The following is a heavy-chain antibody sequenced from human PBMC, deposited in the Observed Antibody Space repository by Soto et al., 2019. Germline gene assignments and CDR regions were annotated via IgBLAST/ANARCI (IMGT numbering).Heavy chain of an antibody. D-gene: IGHD2-15*01. V-gene: IGHV4-31*03. CDR3: ARARGGRYFDY. J-gene: IGHJ4*02. Sequence: SETLPLTCTVSGGFIISGSFYWIWIRQHPGKGLEWIGHISDSGSSYYNPSLESRVTISVDTSKNQFSLKLSAVTAADTAVYYCARARGGRYFDYWGQGTLVTVSS. CDR2: ISDSGSS. CDR1: GGFIISGSFY.